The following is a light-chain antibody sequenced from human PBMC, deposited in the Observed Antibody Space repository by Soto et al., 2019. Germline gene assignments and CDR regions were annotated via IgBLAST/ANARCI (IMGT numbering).Light chain of an antibody. CDR1: QSISSY. CDR2: AAS. CDR3: QQSYSTLT. V-gene: IGKV1-39*01. Sequence: DIQMTQSPSSLSASVGDRVTITCRASQSISSYLNWYQHKPGKAPTLLIYAASSLQSGVPSRFSGSGSGTDFTLTISSLQPEDFATYYCQQSYSTLTFGPGTKVDIK. J-gene: IGKJ3*01.